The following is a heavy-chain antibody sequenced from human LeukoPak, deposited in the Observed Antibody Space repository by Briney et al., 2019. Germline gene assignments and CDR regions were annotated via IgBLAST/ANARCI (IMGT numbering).Heavy chain of an antibody. Sequence: GGSLRLSCAASGFTFTSYWMSWVRQAPGKGLEWVANIKEDGSEKYYVDSVKGRFTISRDNSKNTLYLQMNSLRAKDTAVYYCAKWGSGSYYKGSFDYWGQGTLVTVSS. J-gene: IGHJ4*02. CDR2: IKEDGSEK. V-gene: IGHV3-7*05. D-gene: IGHD3-10*01. CDR3: AKWGSGSYYKGSFDY. CDR1: GFTFTSYW.